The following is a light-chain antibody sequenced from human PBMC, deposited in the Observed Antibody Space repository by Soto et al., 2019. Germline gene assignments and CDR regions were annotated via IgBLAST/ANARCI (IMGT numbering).Light chain of an antibody. J-gene: IGLJ1*01. CDR3: NSYTSSHTRV. CDR2: DVS. V-gene: IGLV2-14*03. CDR1: SSDVGAYDY. Sequence: QSALTQPASVSGSPGQSSTISCTGTSSDVGAYDYVSWYQQHPGKAPKLMICDVSNRPSGISNRFSGSKSGNTASLTISGLQADDEADYYCNSYTSSHTRVFGTGTKLTVL.